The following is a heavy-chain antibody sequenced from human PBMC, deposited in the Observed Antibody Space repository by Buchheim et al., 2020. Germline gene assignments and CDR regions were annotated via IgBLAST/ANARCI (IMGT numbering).Heavy chain of an antibody. CDR3: ARVRSSGYYYSDYFDY. CDR2: IKQDGSEK. D-gene: IGHD3-22*01. J-gene: IGHJ4*02. CDR1: GFTFSSYW. V-gene: IGHV3-7*01. Sequence: EVQLVESGGGLVQPGGSLRLSCAASGFTFSSYWMSWVRQAPGKGLEWVANIKQDGSEKYYVDSVKGRFTISRDNAKNSLYLQMDSLRAEDTAVYYCARVRSSGYYYSDYFDYWGQGTL.